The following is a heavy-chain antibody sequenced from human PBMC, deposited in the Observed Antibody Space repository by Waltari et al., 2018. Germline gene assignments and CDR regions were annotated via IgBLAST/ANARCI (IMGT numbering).Heavy chain of an antibody. Sequence: QVQLVQSGAEVQKPGSSVKVSCTASGGTFSSYAISWVRQAPGQVLEWMGGIIPIFGTANYAQKFQGRVTITADESTSTAYMELSSLRSEDTAVYYCARGSHDILTGYSADYWGQGTLVTVSS. CDR2: IIPIFGTA. J-gene: IGHJ4*02. CDR1: GGTFSSYA. CDR3: ARGSHDILTGYSADY. D-gene: IGHD3-9*01. V-gene: IGHV1-69*01.